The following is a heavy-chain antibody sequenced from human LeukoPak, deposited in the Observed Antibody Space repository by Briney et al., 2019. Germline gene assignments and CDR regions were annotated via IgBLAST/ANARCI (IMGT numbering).Heavy chain of an antibody. CDR3: ARESGRFRFDS. Sequence: GGSLRLSCAAYGFTFNKWWMNWVRQAPGKGLEWVANIKEDSSDKNYVDSMKGRFTISRDNAKNSLYLQMNSLTAEDTAVYYCARESGRFRFDSWGQGTLVTVSS. CDR2: IKEDSSDK. CDR1: GFTFNKWW. D-gene: IGHD3-3*01. V-gene: IGHV3-7*01. J-gene: IGHJ5*01.